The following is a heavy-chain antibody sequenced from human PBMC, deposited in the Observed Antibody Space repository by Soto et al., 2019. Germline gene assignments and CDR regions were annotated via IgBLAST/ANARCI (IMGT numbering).Heavy chain of an antibody. D-gene: IGHD3-22*01. CDR3: ARPMYYYDSSGPPAY. Sequence: GGSLRLSCAASGFTFSTYSMNWVRQAPGKGLKWVSYISSSSTIFYTDSVKGRFTVSRDNAKNSLYLQMNSLRAEDTAVYYCARPMYYYDSSGPPAYWGQGTLVTVSS. J-gene: IGHJ4*02. V-gene: IGHV3-48*01. CDR1: GFTFSTYS. CDR2: ISSSSTI.